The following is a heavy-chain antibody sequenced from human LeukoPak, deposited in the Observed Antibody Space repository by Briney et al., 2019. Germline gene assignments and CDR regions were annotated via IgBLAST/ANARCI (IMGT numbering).Heavy chain of an antibody. CDR2: ISGSGGST. J-gene: IGHJ4*02. CDR1: GFTFSSYA. CDR3: AKVPRSAARAPEYYFDY. D-gene: IGHD2-2*01. V-gene: IGHV3-23*01. Sequence: GGSLRLSCAAPGFTFSSYAMSWVRQAPGKGLEWVSAISGSGGSTYYADSVKGRFTISRDNSKNTLYLQMNSLRAEDTAVYYCAKVPRSAARAPEYYFDYWGQGTLVTVSS.